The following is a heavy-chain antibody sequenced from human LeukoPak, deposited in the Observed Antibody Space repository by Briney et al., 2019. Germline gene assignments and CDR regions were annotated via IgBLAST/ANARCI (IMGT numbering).Heavy chain of an antibody. D-gene: IGHD6-19*01. J-gene: IGHJ4*02. CDR1: GFTFSSYW. CDR2: IRQDGNEQ. CDR3: ARAPYSGGWYLMY. Sequence: PGGSLRLSCAASGFTFSSYWMTWVRQAPGKGLEWVANIRQDGNEQYYVDSVKGRFTISRDNAKNSLFLQMSSLRAEDTAVYYCARAPYSGGWYLMYWGQGTLVTVSS. V-gene: IGHV3-7*01.